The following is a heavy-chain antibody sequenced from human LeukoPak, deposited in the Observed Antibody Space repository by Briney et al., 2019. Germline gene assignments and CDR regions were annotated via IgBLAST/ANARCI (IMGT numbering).Heavy chain of an antibody. CDR1: GYTFTSYG. J-gene: IGHJ6*02. V-gene: IGHV1-18*01. CDR2: ISAYNGNT. D-gene: IGHD6-19*01. CDR3: ARAGSAYEQWLVAYYYYYYGMDV. Sequence: ASVNVSCKASGYTFTSYGISWVRQAPGQGLEWMGWISAYNGNTNYAQKLQGRVTMTTDTSTSTAYMELRSLRSDDTAVYYCARAGSAYEQWLVAYYYYYYGMDVWGQGTTVTVSS.